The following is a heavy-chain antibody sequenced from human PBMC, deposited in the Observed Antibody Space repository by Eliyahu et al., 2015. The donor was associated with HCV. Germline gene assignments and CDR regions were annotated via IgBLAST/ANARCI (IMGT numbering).Heavy chain of an antibody. Sequence: EVHLVESGGGLVQPGGSLRLSCVASGFTFSSYSMHWVRQASGKGLVWVSRLYSDGSAAAYADSVRGRFTISRDNDKNTVFLQMNSLRAEDTAIYYCARGWSHGLDVWGQGTTVTVSS. CDR3: ARGWSHGLDV. D-gene: IGHD2-15*01. J-gene: IGHJ6*02. CDR2: LYSDGSAA. CDR1: GFTFSSYS. V-gene: IGHV3-74*01.